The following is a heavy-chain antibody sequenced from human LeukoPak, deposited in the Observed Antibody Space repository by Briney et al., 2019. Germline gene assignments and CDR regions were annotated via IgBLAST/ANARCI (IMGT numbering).Heavy chain of an antibody. Sequence: GGSLRLSCAASGFTFSSYSMNWVRQAPGKGLEWVSSISSSSSYIYYADSVKGRFTISRDNAKNSLYLQMNSLRAEDTDVYYCARGNYDILTGYPLKDMDVWGKGTTVTVSS. CDR2: ISSSSSYI. CDR1: GFTFSSYS. V-gene: IGHV3-21*01. CDR3: ARGNYDILTGYPLKDMDV. D-gene: IGHD3-9*01. J-gene: IGHJ6*03.